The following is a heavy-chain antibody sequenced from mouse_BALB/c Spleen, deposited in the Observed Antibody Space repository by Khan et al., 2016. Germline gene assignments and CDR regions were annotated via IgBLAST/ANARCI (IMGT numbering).Heavy chain of an antibody. CDR2: ISYSGYT. D-gene: IGHD2-14*01. CDR1: GYSITSDYA. J-gene: IGHJ2*01. Sequence: EVQLQESGPGLVKPSQSLSLTCTVTGYSITSDYAWNWIRQFPGKKLEWMGYISYSGYTTYNPSLKSRISITRDTSTNQFFLQLSSVTTADTATSYCARRVRLFDYCGQGTTLTVSS. V-gene: IGHV3-2*02. CDR3: ARRVRLFDY.